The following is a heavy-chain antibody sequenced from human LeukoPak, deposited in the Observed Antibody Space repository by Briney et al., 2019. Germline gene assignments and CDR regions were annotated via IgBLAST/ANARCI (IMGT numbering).Heavy chain of an antibody. CDR1: GASISSYY. V-gene: IGHV4-4*07. Sequence: PSETLSLTCTVSGASISSYYWSWIRQPVGKGLEWIGRIDGSGNTNYNPSLKSRISVSVDTSKNQVSLKLSYVTAADTAVYYCARDGGSGWFDYWGQGTLVTVSS. CDR3: ARDGGSGWFDY. J-gene: IGHJ4*02. CDR2: IDGSGNT. D-gene: IGHD6-19*01.